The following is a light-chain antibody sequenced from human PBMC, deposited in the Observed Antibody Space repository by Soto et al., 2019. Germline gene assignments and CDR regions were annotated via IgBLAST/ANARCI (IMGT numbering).Light chain of an antibody. CDR1: QSVSNNY. CDR2: DAS. V-gene: IGKV3D-20*02. J-gene: IGKJ1*01. CDR3: QQRSSWPWT. Sequence: EIVLTQSPGTLSLSPGERATLSCRASQSVSNNYLAWYQQKPGQAPRLLIYDASNRATGIPVRFSGSGSGTDYTLTITNLEPEDFAIYYCQQRSSWPWTFGQGTKVDIK.